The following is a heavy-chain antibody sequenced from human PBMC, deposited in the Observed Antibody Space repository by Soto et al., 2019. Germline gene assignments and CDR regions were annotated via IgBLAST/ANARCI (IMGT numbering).Heavy chain of an antibody. J-gene: IGHJ6*02. CDR3: AKGYDLSGYSRMDV. CDR2: IKQGGGGK. CDR1: GFTFSSYW. V-gene: IGHV3-7*05. D-gene: IGHD5-18*01. Sequence: GGSLRLSCAASGFTFSSYWMSWVRQAPGKGLEWVASIKQGGGGKYYADSVKGRFTISRDNSKNTLYLQMNGLRAEDTAVYYCAKGYDLSGYSRMDVWGQGTTVTVSS.